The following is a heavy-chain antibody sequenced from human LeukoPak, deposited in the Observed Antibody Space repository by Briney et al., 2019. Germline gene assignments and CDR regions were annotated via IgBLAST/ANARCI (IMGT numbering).Heavy chain of an antibody. CDR2: ISGSGSST. D-gene: IGHD6-13*01. V-gene: IGHV3-23*01. CDR1: GFTFSNYA. Sequence: WGSLRLSCAASGFTFSNYAMSWVRQAPGKGLEWVAAISGSGSSTYYADSVKGLFTISRDNSKHTPYLQMNSLRAAETAVYYCAKGQQLVRSGWFDPWGQGTLVTVSS. J-gene: IGHJ5*02. CDR3: AKGQQLVRSGWFDP.